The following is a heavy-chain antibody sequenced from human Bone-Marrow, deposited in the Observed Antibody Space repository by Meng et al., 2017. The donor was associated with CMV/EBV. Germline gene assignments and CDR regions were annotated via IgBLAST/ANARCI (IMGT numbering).Heavy chain of an antibody. Sequence: QVQLVESGXGVVQPXRSLRLSCAASGFTFSRYAMHWVRQAPGKGLEWVAVISYDGINKYYADSVKGRFTISRDNSKNTLYLQMNSLRAEDTAVYYCARDGVGSSGWYSDYWGQGTLVTVSS. CDR2: ISYDGINK. D-gene: IGHD6-19*01. J-gene: IGHJ4*02. V-gene: IGHV3-30-3*01. CDR3: ARDGVGSSGWYSDY. CDR1: GFTFSRYA.